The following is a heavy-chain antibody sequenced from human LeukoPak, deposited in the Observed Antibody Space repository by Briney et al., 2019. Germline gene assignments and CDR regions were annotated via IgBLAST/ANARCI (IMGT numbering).Heavy chain of an antibody. CDR3: ASPHIAAARGDAFDI. D-gene: IGHD6-13*01. V-gene: IGHV3-11*04. CDR2: ISSSGSTI. Sequence: GGSLRLPCAASGFTFSDYYMSWIRQAPGKGLEWVSYISSSGSTIYYADSVKGRFTISRDNAKNSLYLQMNSLRAEDTAVYYCASPHIAAARGDAFDIWGQGTMVTVSS. J-gene: IGHJ3*02. CDR1: GFTFSDYY.